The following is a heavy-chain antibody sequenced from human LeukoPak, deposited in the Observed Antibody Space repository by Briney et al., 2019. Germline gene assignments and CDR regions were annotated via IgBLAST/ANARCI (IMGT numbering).Heavy chain of an antibody. V-gene: IGHV1-69*01. D-gene: IGHD5-12*01. J-gene: IGHJ3*02. CDR1: GGTFHSYT. Sequence: SVKVSCKASGGTFHSYTINWVRQVPGQGLEWMGGIIPIFATTNYAQKFQGRVTITADESTSTAYMELSSLSSEDTAVYYCASGTVASMDIWGQGTMVTVSS. CDR3: ASGTVASMDI. CDR2: IIPIFATT.